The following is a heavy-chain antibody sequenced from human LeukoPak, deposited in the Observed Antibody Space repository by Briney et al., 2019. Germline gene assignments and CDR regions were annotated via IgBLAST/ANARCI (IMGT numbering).Heavy chain of an antibody. CDR1: GGSISSYY. CDR3: ARDRYYDSSGYYRFDY. V-gene: IGHV4-59*01. Sequence: SETLSLTCTVSGGSISSYYWSWIRQPPGKGLEWIGYIYYSGSTNYNPSLKGRVTISVDTSKNQFSLKLSSVTAADTAVYYCARDRYYDSSGYYRFDYWGQGTLVTVPS. D-gene: IGHD3-22*01. CDR2: IYYSGST. J-gene: IGHJ4*02.